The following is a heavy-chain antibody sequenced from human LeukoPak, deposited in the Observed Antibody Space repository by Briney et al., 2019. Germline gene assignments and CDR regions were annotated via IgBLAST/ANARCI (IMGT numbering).Heavy chain of an antibody. CDR3: ARDRLTMFAFDI. Sequence: PSETLSLTCTVSGGSISSSGYYWSWIRQPPGKGLEWIGEINHSGSTNCNPSLKSRVTISVDTSKNQFSLKLSSVTAADTAVYYCARDRLTMFAFDIWGQGTMVTVSS. CDR2: INHSGST. CDR1: GGSISSSGYY. D-gene: IGHD3-10*02. J-gene: IGHJ3*02. V-gene: IGHV4-39*07.